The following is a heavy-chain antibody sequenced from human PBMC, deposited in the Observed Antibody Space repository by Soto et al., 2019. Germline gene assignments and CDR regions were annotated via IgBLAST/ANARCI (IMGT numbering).Heavy chain of an antibody. D-gene: IGHD2-15*01. CDR2: ISAYNGNT. CDR1: GYTFTSYG. Sequence: GASVKVSCKASGYTFTSYGISWVRQAPGQGLEWMGWISAYNGNTNYAQKLQGRVTMTTDTSTSTAYMELRSLRSDDTAVYYCARDVAARNYYYMDVWGKGTTVTVSS. V-gene: IGHV1-18*01. CDR3: ARDVAARNYYYMDV. J-gene: IGHJ6*03.